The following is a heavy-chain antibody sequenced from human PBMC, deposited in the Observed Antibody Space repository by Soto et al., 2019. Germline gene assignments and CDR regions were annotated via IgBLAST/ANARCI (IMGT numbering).Heavy chain of an antibody. D-gene: IGHD3-9*01. J-gene: IGHJ3*02. CDR2: NNTKTGGT. Sequence: ASVKVSCKASGYIFTGYYIQWVRQAPGQGLEWMGWNNTKTGGTKYAQKFQGRVTMTRDTSINTAYMEVSRLRSDDTAVYYCATDKVAFDMWGQGTMVTVSS. V-gene: IGHV1-2*02. CDR1: GYIFTGYY. CDR3: ATDKVAFDM.